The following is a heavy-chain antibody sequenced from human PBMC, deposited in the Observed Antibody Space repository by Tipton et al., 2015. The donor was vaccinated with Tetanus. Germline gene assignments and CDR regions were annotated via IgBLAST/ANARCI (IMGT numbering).Heavy chain of an antibody. Sequence: LRLSCNVSGASISSSSYYWDWIRQPPGKGLEWIGSIYYSGSSYYNPSLKSRVTMSIDTSERQFSLKLTSVTSADTAVYYCAKVVGWGDYFDSWGQGILVTVSS. V-gene: IGHV4-39*07. J-gene: IGHJ4*02. D-gene: IGHD1-26*01. CDR3: AKVVGWGDYFDS. CDR1: GASISSSSYY. CDR2: IYYSGSS.